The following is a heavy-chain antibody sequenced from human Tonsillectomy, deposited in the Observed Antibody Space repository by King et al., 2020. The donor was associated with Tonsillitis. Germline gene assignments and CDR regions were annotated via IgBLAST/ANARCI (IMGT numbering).Heavy chain of an antibody. CDR2: ISAYNGNT. J-gene: IGHJ6*04. D-gene: IGHD4-17*01. CDR1: GYTFTSYG. V-gene: IGHV1-18*01. Sequence: VQLVQSGAEVKKPGASVKVSCKASGYTFTSYGISWVRQAPGQGLEWMGWISAYNGNTNYAQKLQDRVTMTTDTSTSTAYMELRSLRSDDTAVYYCARDPATVTTYYYYYGMDVWGKGTTVTVSP. CDR3: ARDPATVTTYYYYYGMDV.